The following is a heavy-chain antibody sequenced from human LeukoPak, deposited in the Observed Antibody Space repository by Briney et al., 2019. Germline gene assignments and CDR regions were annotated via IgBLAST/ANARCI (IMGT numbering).Heavy chain of an antibody. V-gene: IGHV4-31*03. J-gene: IGHJ3*02. D-gene: IGHD6-19*01. Sequence: PSQTLSLTCTVSGVSISSGGYYWSWIRQHPGKGLEWIGYIYYSGSTYYNPSLKSRVTISVDTSKNQFSLKLSSVTAADTAVYYCARDRGEGSGWYPGAFDIWGQGTMVTVSP. CDR3: ARDRGEGSGWYPGAFDI. CDR1: GVSISSGGYY. CDR2: IYYSGST.